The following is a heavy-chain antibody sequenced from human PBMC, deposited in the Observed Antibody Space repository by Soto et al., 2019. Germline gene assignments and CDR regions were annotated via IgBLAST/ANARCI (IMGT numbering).Heavy chain of an antibody. D-gene: IGHD5-18*01. CDR2: IIPIFGTA. Sequence: QVQLVQSGAEVKKPGSSVKVSCKASGGTFSSYAISWVRQAPGQGLEWMGGIIPIFGTADYAQKFQGRVTITADESKRTAYMELSSLRSEDTAVYYCATQGLPNSYYYGMDVWGQGTTVTVSS. CDR1: GGTFSSYA. J-gene: IGHJ6*02. V-gene: IGHV1-69*12. CDR3: ATQGLPNSYYYGMDV.